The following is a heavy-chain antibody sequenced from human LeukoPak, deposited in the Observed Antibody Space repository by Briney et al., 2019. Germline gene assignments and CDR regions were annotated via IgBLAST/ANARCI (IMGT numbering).Heavy chain of an antibody. CDR2: INPSGGST. V-gene: IGHV1-46*01. CDR3: AQYSGSYWGAFDI. Sequence: AASVKVSCKASGYTFTSYYMHWVRQAPGQGLEWMGIINPSGGSTSYAQKFQGRVTMTRDTSTSTAYMELRSLRSDDTAVYYCAQYSGSYWGAFDIWGQGTMVTVSS. J-gene: IGHJ3*02. CDR1: GYTFTSYY. D-gene: IGHD1-26*01.